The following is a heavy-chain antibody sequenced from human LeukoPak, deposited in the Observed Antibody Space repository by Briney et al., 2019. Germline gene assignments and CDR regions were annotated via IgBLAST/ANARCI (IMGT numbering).Heavy chain of an antibody. D-gene: IGHD1-1*01. J-gene: IGHJ4*02. CDR2: IYPGDPDT. CDR3: ARHERSTTGSLLYDN. V-gene: IGHV5-51*01. Sequence: GESLKISCKGSGYSFTTYWIGWVRQMPGKGLEWMGIIYPGDPDTRYSPSFQGQVTISADKSISAAYLQWSSLKASDTAMYYCARHERSTTGSLLYDNWGQGTLVTVSS. CDR1: GYSFTTYW.